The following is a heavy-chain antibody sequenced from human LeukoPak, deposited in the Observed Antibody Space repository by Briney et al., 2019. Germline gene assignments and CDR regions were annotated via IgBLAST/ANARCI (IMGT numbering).Heavy chain of an antibody. CDR2: ISHGRST. CDR1: GGSFSGYY. D-gene: IGHD2-15*01. Sequence: SETLSLTCAVYGGSFSGYYWTWIRQPPGKGLEWIGEISHGRSTYYNPSLKSRVTISVDTSKNQFSLKLSSVTAADTAVYYCARRSYYYYYMDVWGKGTTVTVSS. CDR3: ARRSYYYYYMDV. V-gene: IGHV4-34*01. J-gene: IGHJ6*03.